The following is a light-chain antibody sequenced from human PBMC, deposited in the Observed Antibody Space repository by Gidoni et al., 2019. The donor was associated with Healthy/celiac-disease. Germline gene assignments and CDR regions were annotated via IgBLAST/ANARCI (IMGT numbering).Light chain of an antibody. CDR3: SSYTSRSPLV. J-gene: IGLJ1*01. V-gene: IGLV2-14*03. CDR2: DVS. CDR1: SSDVGGYNY. Sequence: QSARTQPASVAGSPGQSITISITGTSSDVGGYNYVSWYQQHPGKAPKLMIYDVSNRPSGVSIRFSGSKSGTTASLTISGLQADDEADYSCSSYTSRSPLVFGTGTTVTVL.